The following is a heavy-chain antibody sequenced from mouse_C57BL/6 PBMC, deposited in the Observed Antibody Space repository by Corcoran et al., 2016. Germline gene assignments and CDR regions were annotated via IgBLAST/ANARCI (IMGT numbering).Heavy chain of an antibody. CDR1: GYTFTTYG. D-gene: IGHD2-5*01. J-gene: IGHJ1*03. Sequence: QIQLVKSGPELKKPGETVKISCKASGYTFTTYGMRWVKQAPGKGLKWMAWINTYSGVPTYADDFKGRFAFSVETSASTAFLQINNLKNEDTATYFCVRDSNWYFDVWGTGTTVTVSS. V-gene: IGHV9-3*01. CDR3: VRDSNWYFDV. CDR2: INTYSGVP.